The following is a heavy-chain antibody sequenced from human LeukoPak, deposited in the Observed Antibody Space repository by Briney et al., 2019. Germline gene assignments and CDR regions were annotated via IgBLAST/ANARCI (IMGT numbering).Heavy chain of an antibody. Sequence: GGSLRLSCAASGFLFSAYGMHWVRQPAGKGLEWVAVVSYDGSNKYYAVSVKGRFTISRDNSKNTLYLQMNSLRAEDTAVYYCAKVQTGRGSYSGYYYYGMDVWGQGTTVTVSS. CDR1: GFLFSAYG. V-gene: IGHV3-30*18. CDR2: VSYDGSNK. CDR3: AKVQTGRGSYSGYYYYGMDV. J-gene: IGHJ6*02. D-gene: IGHD1-26*01.